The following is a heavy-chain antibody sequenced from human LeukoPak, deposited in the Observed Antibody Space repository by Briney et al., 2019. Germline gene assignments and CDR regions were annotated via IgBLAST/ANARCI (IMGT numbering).Heavy chain of an antibody. Sequence: SVKVSCKASGGTFSSYAISWVRQAPGQGLEWMGGIIPIFCTANYAQKFQGRVTITADESTSTDYMELSSLRSEDTAVYYCARDWPGYYYMDVWGKETTVTVSS. V-gene: IGHV1-69*01. CDR1: GGTFSSYA. CDR2: IIPIFCTA. J-gene: IGHJ6*03. CDR3: ARDWPGYYYMDV. D-gene: IGHD7-27*01.